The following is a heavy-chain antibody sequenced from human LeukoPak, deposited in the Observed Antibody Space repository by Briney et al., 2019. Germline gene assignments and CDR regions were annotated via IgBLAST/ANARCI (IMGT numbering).Heavy chain of an antibody. V-gene: IGHV4-59*01. CDR3: VRDRELNY. CDR2: IYNSGST. D-gene: IGHD1-7*01. J-gene: IGHJ4*02. CDR1: GVSISIYY. Sequence: ETLSLTCTVSGVSISIYYRSWVRQPPGKGLEWIGYIYNSGSTIYNPSLKSRATISADTSKNQFSLQLSSVTAADTAVYYCVRDRELNYWGQGTLVTVSS.